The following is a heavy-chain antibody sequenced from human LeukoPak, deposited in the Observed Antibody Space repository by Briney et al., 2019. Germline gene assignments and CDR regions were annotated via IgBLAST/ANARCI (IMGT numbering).Heavy chain of an antibody. D-gene: IGHD1-26*01. Sequence: SETLSLTCAVSGASITSCYRSWVRQSAGKGLEWVGRLYTTGTTNYNRSLKSRVIMSGDSSKNQLSLTLTSVTAADTAVYYCVRDGANWEEPNDAFDTWGQGTLVTVSS. V-gene: IGHV4-4*07. CDR2: LYTTGTT. CDR1: GASITSCY. CDR3: VRDGANWEEPNDAFDT. J-gene: IGHJ3*02.